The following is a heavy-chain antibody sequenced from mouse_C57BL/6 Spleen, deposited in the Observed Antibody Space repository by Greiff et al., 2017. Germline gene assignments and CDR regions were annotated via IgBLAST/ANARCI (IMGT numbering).Heavy chain of an antibody. J-gene: IGHJ2*01. CDR3: ARGSGYDY. CDR1: GYTFTSYG. CDR2: IYPRSGNT. D-gene: IGHD3-2*02. V-gene: IGHV1-81*01. Sequence: QVQLQQSGAELARPGASVKLSCKASGYTFTSYGISWVKQRTGQGLEWIGEIYPRSGNTYYNEKFMGKATLTADKSSSTAYMELRSLTSEDSAVYFCARGSGYDYWGQGTTLTVSS.